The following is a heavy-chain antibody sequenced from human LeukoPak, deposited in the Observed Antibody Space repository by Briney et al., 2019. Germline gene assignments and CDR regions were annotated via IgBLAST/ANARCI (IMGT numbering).Heavy chain of an antibody. V-gene: IGHV4-34*01. CDR2: INHAENT. Sequence: SETLSLTCAVSGGSFSGYYLSWIRQPPGKGLELIGEINHAENTNYNLSFKSRATISIDSSKKQFSLKMRSVTAADTAVYYCARLGGSCYYCYYMDVWGKGTTVTVSS. CDR1: GGSFSGYY. D-gene: IGHD2-15*01. J-gene: IGHJ6*03. CDR3: ARLGGSCYYCYYMDV.